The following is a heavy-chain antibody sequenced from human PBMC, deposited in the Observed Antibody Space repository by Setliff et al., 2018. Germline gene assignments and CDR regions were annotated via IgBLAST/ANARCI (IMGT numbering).Heavy chain of an antibody. CDR3: ARDSQLGFYYFDS. Sequence: SVKVSCKASGDTLTTYAIHWVRQAPGQGLEWMGMIIPIFGSPHYAQRFQDRVIITADASTRTAYMDLSSLRSEDTAIYYCARDSQLGFYYFDSWGRGTLVTV. CDR1: GDTLTTYA. J-gene: IGHJ4*02. D-gene: IGHD1-1*01. CDR2: IIPIFGSP. V-gene: IGHV1-69*13.